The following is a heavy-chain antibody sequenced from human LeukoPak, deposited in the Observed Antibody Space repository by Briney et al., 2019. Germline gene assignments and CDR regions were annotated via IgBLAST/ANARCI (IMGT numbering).Heavy chain of an antibody. J-gene: IGHJ4*02. Sequence: GGSLRLSCAASGFIFRNYGMHWVRQAPRQGLQWVAVIYSDGSNKNSADSVRGRFTISRDNSKTALYLQMDSVRAEDTAVYYCARGNYYDRSGLDYWGQGTLVTVSS. CDR3: ARGNYYDRSGLDY. V-gene: IGHV3-33*08. CDR2: IYSDGSNK. CDR1: GFIFRNYG. D-gene: IGHD3-22*01.